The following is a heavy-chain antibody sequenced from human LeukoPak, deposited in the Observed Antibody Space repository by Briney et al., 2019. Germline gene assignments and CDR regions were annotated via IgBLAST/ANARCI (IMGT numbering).Heavy chain of an antibody. CDR2: ISGTSNTI. Sequence: GGSLRLSCVGSGFTFSSYSMNWVRQAPGKGLEWVSYISGTSNTIYYADSVKGRFTVSRDNAKNSLYLQMSSLRAEDTAIYYCARDLGSYSSGWYMGFDYWGQGTLVTVSS. CDR3: ARDLGSYSSGWYMGFDY. J-gene: IGHJ4*02. V-gene: IGHV3-48*01. CDR1: GFTFSSYS. D-gene: IGHD6-19*01.